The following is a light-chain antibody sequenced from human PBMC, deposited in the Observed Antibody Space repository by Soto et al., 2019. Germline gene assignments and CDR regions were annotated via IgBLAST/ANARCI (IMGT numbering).Light chain of an antibody. V-gene: IGKV3-15*01. CDR1: ESVSSN. J-gene: IGKJ1*01. Sequence: EIGMTQSPATLSVSPGERATLSCRASESVSSNLAWYQQKPGQAPRLLIYGASTRATGIPARLSGSGSGTEFTLTISSLQSEDFALYYCQQYNNWLTFGQGTKVEIK. CDR2: GAS. CDR3: QQYNNWLT.